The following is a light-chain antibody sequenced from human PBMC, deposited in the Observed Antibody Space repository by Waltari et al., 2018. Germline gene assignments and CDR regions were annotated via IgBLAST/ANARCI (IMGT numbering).Light chain of an antibody. CDR1: RSNIGNNY. CDR3: AAWDDSLSGRV. Sequence: QSVLTQPPSASGTPGQRVTISCSGSRSNIGNNYVYWYQHLPGTAPKLLIYRTNQRPSGVPDRFSGAKSGTSASLASSGLRSEDEADYYCAAWDDSLSGRVFGGGTKVTVL. V-gene: IGLV1-47*01. J-gene: IGLJ3*02. CDR2: RTN.